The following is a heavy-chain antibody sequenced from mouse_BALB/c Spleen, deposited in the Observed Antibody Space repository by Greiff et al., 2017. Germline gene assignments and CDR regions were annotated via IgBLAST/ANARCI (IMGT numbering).Heavy chain of an antibody. CDR3: ARSGGNRYFDV. J-gene: IGHJ1*01. Sequence: EVHLVESGGGLVKPGGSLKLSCAASGFTFSSFGMHWVRQAPEKGLEWVAYISSGSSTIYYADTVKGRFTISRDNPKNTLFLQMTSLRSEDTAMYYCARSGGNRYFDVWGAGTTVTVSS. CDR1: GFTFSSFG. D-gene: IGHD2-1*01. CDR2: ISSGSSTI. V-gene: IGHV5-17*02.